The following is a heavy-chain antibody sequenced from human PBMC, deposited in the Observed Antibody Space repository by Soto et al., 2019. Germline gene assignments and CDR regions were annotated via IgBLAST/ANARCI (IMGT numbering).Heavy chain of an antibody. J-gene: IGHJ4*02. D-gene: IGHD1-26*01. CDR3: AKGAGSYFRSAFDF. V-gene: IGHV3-30*18. CDR1: GFTFNTYG. CDR2: MSYDGSNK. Sequence: QVQLMESGGGVVQPGGSLRLSCTASGFTFNTYGMHWVRQAPGKGLEWVAVMSYDGSNKYYVDSVRGRFTISRDNSQNTLFLQMNSLRAEDTAMYYCAKGAGSYFRSAFDFWGQGTLVTVSS.